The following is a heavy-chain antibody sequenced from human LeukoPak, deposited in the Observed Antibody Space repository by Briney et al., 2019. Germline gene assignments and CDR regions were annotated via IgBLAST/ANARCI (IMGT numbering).Heavy chain of an antibody. J-gene: IGHJ2*01. CDR1: GYTFTGYY. CDR3: ARVIVGASNRYFDL. V-gene: IGHV1-2*02. Sequence: ASVKVSCKASGYTFTGYYMHWVRQAPGQGLEWMGWINPNSGGTNYAQKFQGRVTMTRDTSISTAYMELSRLRSDDTAVYYCARVIVGASNRYFDLWGRGTLVTVSS. D-gene: IGHD1-26*01. CDR2: INPNSGGT.